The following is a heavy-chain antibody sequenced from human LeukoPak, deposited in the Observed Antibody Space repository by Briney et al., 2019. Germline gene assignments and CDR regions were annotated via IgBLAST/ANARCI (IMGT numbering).Heavy chain of an antibody. Sequence: LRLSCAASGFIFDDYAMHWVRQAPGKGLEWVSGISWNSGSIGYADSVKGRFTTSRDNAKNSLYLQMNSLRGEDTALYYCAKAKGRYYHYAMDVWGQGTTVTVSS. J-gene: IGHJ6*02. V-gene: IGHV3-9*01. CDR3: AKAKGRYYHYAMDV. D-gene: IGHD3-10*01. CDR1: GFIFDDYA. CDR2: ISWNSGSI.